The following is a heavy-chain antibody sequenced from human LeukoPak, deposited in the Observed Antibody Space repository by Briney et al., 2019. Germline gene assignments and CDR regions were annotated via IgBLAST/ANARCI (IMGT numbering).Heavy chain of an antibody. D-gene: IGHD3-22*01. V-gene: IGHV3-23*01. CDR3: AKGSYYDSSGSFYFDY. Sequence: GGSLRLSCATSGFTFSSSAMSWVRQAPGKGLEWVSTISGSDNSTYYADSVKGRFTISRDNSKNTLYVQVNSLGTEDTAAYYCAKGSYYDSSGSFYFDYWGQGTLVTVSS. J-gene: IGHJ4*02. CDR1: GFTFSSSA. CDR2: ISGSDNST.